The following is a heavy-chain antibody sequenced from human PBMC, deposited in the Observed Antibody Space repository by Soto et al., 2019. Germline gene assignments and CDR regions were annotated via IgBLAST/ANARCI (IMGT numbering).Heavy chain of an antibody. V-gene: IGHV4-38-2*01. CDR1: GYSISSGYY. J-gene: IGHJ3*02. Sequence: PSETLSLTCAVSGYSISSGYYWGWIRQPPGKGLEWIGSIYHSGSTYYNPSLKSRVTISVDTSENQFSLKLSSVTAADTAVYYCARGLMDAFDIWGQGTMVTVSS. CDR3: ARGLMDAFDI. D-gene: IGHD2-8*01. CDR2: IYHSGST.